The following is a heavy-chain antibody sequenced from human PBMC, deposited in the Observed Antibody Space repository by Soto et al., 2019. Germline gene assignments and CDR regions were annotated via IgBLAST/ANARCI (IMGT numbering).Heavy chain of an antibody. D-gene: IGHD2-2*01. V-gene: IGHV4-59*08. CDR2: IYYSGST. CDR1: GGSISSYY. J-gene: IGHJ6*03. Sequence: QVQLQESGPGLVKPSETLSLTCTVSGGSISSYYWSWIRQPPGKGLEWIGYIYYSGSTNYNPSLKRRVTIAVDTSKNQFSLKLSSVTAADTAVYYCARLEVVPAGHYMDVWGKGTTVTVSS. CDR3: ARLEVVPAGHYMDV.